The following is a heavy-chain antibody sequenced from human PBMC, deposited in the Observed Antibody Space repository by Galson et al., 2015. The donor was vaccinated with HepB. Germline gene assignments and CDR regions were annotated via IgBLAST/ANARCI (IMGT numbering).Heavy chain of an antibody. J-gene: IGHJ6*03. CDR2: INPNSGGT. Sequence: SVKVSCKASGYTFTGYYMHWVRQAPGQGLEWMGRINPNSGGTNFAQKFQGRVTMTRDTSISTAYMELSRLRSDDTAVYYCARTQEVWSGYSTNYYYYMDVWGKGTTVTVSS. D-gene: IGHD3-3*01. V-gene: IGHV1-2*06. CDR1: GYTFTGYY. CDR3: ARTQEVWSGYSTNYYYYMDV.